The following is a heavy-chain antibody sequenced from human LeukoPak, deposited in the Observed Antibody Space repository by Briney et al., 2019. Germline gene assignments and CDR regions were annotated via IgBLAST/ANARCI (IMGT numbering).Heavy chain of an antibody. J-gene: IGHJ4*02. D-gene: IGHD3-3*01. Sequence: GGSLRLSCAASGFPFAPFWMTWVRQAPGKGPEFVATMNRDGSEVAYGNSVRGRFTISRDNAKNSLYLQMYSLRAEDTAVYYCARGIDEWLYLNYWGQGALVPVSS. V-gene: IGHV3-7*04. CDR2: MNRDGSEV. CDR1: GFPFAPFW. CDR3: ARGIDEWLYLNY.